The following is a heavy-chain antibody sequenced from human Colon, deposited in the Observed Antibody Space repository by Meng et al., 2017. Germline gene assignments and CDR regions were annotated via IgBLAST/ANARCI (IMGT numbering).Heavy chain of an antibody. CDR1: GGSISSSNW. J-gene: IGHJ4*02. D-gene: IGHD2-15*01. CDR3: AREDCSSGSCYYFDY. CDR2: IYHSGST. V-gene: IGHV4-4*02. Sequence: QVQLQESGPGLVKPSGTLSLTCAVSGGSISSSNWWSWVRQPPGKGLEWIGEIYHSGSTNYNPSLKSRVTISVDKSKNQFSLNLTSVTAADTAVYYCAREDCSSGSCYYFDYWGQGTLVTVSS.